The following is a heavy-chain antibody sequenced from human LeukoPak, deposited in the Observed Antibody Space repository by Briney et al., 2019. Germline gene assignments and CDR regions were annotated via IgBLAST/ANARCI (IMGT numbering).Heavy chain of an antibody. D-gene: IGHD3-10*01. CDR1: GGSISSSSYY. CDR3: ARNKMVRGVIIYYFDY. V-gene: IGHV4-39*01. CDR2: IYYSGST. Sequence: SETLSLTCTVSGGSISSSSYYWGWVRQPPGTGLEWIGSIYYSGSTYYNPSLKSRVTISVDTSKNQFSLKLSSVTAADTAVYYCARNKMVRGVIIYYFDYWGQGTLVTVSS. J-gene: IGHJ4*02.